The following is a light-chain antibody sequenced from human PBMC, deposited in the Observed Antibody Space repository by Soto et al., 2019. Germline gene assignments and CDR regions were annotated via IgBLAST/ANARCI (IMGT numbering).Light chain of an antibody. CDR1: QNVGGSY. J-gene: IGKJ1*01. CDR2: GAS. V-gene: IGKV3-20*01. Sequence: EIVLTHSPGTLSLSPGERATLSCRASQNVGGSYVGWYQQKPGQGPRLLIFGASSRATGIPDRFSGSGSGTDFTLTISRLEPEDFAVYYCQLFGSARTFGQGTKVEIK. CDR3: QLFGSART.